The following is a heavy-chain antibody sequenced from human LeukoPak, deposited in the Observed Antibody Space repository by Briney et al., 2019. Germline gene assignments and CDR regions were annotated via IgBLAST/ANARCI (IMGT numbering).Heavy chain of an antibody. J-gene: IGHJ4*02. CDR2: ISAHNGDT. D-gene: IGHD1-26*01. Sequence: ASVKVSCKASGGTFSSNAIIWVRQAPGQGLEWMGWISAHNGDTNYAQKFQGRVSMTTDTSTSTGYMELRSLTSDDTAVYYCARDLKRTVGATTTSDYWGQGTLVTVSS. CDR1: GGTFSSNA. V-gene: IGHV1-18*01. CDR3: ARDLKRTVGATTTSDY.